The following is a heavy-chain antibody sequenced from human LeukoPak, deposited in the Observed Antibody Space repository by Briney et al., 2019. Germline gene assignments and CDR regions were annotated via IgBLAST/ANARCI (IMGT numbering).Heavy chain of an antibody. CDR2: IYYSGST. Sequence: SETLSLTCTVSGGSISSSSYYWGWIRQPPGKGLEWIGSIYYSGSTYYNPSLKSRVTISVDTSKNQFSLKLSSVTAADTAVYYCARDHGHSDGSEGIFDYWGQGTLVTVSS. D-gene: IGHD2-15*01. J-gene: IGHJ4*02. V-gene: IGHV4-39*07. CDR1: GGSISSSSYY. CDR3: ARDHGHSDGSEGIFDY.